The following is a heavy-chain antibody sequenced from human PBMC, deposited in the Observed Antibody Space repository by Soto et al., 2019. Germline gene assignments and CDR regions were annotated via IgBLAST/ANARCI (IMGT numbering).Heavy chain of an antibody. Sequence: PGGSLRLACAASGFTFSSYAMSWVRQAPGKGPEWVSAISGSGGSTYYADSVKGRFTISRDNSKNTLYLQMNSLRAEDTAVYYCGVVPAAIPYYYYGMDVWGQGTTVTVSS. CDR2: ISGSGGST. J-gene: IGHJ6*02. CDR1: GFTFSSYA. V-gene: IGHV3-23*01. CDR3: GVVPAAIPYYYYGMDV. D-gene: IGHD2-2*02.